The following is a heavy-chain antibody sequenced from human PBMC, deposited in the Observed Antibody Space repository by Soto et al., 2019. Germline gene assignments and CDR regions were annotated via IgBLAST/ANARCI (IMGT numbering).Heavy chain of an antibody. D-gene: IGHD6-6*01. CDR3: ARDKGSSSGIYFDY. CDR2: IIPIFGTA. Sequence: ASVKVSCKASGGTFSSYTISWVRQAPGQGLEWMGGIIPIFGTANYAQKFQGRVTITADESTSTAYMELSSLRSEDTAVYYCARDKGSSSGIYFDYWGQGTLVTVSS. J-gene: IGHJ4*02. V-gene: IGHV1-69*13. CDR1: GGTFSSYT.